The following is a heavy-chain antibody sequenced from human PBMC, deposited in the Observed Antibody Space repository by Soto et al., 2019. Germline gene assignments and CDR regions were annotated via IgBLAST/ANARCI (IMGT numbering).Heavy chain of an antibody. V-gene: IGHV4-30-4*01. D-gene: IGHD3-3*01. CDR2: IYYSGST. CDR1: GGSISSGDYY. J-gene: IGHJ6*02. CDR3: ARENLYDFWSGYYYYYGMDV. Sequence: SETLSLTCTVSGGSISSGDYYWSWIRQPPGKGLEWIGYIYYSGSTYYNPSLKSRVTISVDTSKNQFSLKLSSVTAADTAVYYCARENLYDFWSGYYYYYGMDVWGQGTTVTVSS.